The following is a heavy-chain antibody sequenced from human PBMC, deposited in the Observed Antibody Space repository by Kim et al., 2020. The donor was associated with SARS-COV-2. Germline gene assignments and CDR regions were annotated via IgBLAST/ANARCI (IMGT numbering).Heavy chain of an antibody. Sequence: SETLSLTCTVSGVTIRTSSYYWGWSRQPPGKGLEWIGSISSSGNTYYNPSLKSRVTMSVDSSKNQFSLKLSSVTAADTAVYYCARVWRDWGQGTLVSVS. CDR3: ARVWRD. CDR1: GVTIRTSSYY. J-gene: IGHJ4*02. CDR2: ISSSGNT. D-gene: IGHD3-16*01. V-gene: IGHV4-39*07.